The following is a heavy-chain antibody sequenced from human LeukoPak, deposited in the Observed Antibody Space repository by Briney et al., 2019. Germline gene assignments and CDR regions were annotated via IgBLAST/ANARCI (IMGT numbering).Heavy chain of an antibody. CDR2: ISAYNGNT. CDR1: GYTSTSYD. J-gene: IGHJ3*02. Sequence: ASVKVSCKASGYTSTSYDISWVRQAPGQGLEWMGWISAYNGNTNYAQKLQGRVTLTTDTSTSTAYMDLRSLRSDDTAVYYCARAPGPYYYDSSGQIPEAFDIWGQGTMVTVSS. CDR3: ARAPGPYYYDSSGQIPEAFDI. V-gene: IGHV1-18*01. D-gene: IGHD3-22*01.